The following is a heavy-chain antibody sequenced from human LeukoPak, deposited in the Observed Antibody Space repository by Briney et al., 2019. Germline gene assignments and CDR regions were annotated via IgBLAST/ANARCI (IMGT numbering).Heavy chain of an antibody. J-gene: IGHJ4*02. Sequence: SETLSLTCTVSGGSISTYYWSWLRQPPGKGLEWIGYIYYSGNTNLNPALKSRVTMSVDTSKNQFSLKLSSVTAADTAVYYCARDKGEYYDSSGYLDYWGQGTLVTVSS. CDR2: IYYSGNT. D-gene: IGHD3-22*01. V-gene: IGHV4-59*01. CDR1: GGSISTYY. CDR3: ARDKGEYYDSSGYLDY.